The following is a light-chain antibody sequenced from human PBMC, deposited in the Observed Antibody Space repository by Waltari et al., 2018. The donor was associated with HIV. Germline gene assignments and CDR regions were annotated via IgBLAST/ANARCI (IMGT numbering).Light chain of an antibody. CDR3: QQRSNWRQGD. V-gene: IGKV3-11*01. J-gene: IGKJ3*01. CDR1: QSVSSY. CDR2: DAS. Sequence: EIVLTQSPATLSLSPGERATLSCRASQSVSSYLAWYQQKPGQAPRLLIYDASNRATGIPARFSGSGSGTDFTLTISSLEPEDFAVYYCQQRSNWRQGDFGPGTKVDIK.